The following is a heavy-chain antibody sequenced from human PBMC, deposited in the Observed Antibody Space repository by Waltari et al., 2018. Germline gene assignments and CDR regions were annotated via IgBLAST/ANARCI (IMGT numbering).Heavy chain of an antibody. CDR1: GGSFSGYY. D-gene: IGHD5-12*01. Sequence: QVQLQQWGAGLLKPSETLSLTCAVYGGSFSGYYWSWIRQPPGKGLAWIGEINHSGSTNYNPSLKRRVTISVDTSKNQFSLKLSSVTAADTAVYYGARIEMATMEGEFDYWGQGTLVTVSS. CDR2: INHSGST. CDR3: ARIEMATMEGEFDY. J-gene: IGHJ4*02. V-gene: IGHV4-34*01.